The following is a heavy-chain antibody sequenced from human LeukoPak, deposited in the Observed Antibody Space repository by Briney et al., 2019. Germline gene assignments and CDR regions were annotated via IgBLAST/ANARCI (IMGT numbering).Heavy chain of an antibody. CDR2: SYYSGST. V-gene: IGHV4-59*01. CDR3: ARGVVYRLLTKTYSSWYDY. Sequence: SETLSLTCTVSGGSITHYYWTWIRQPPGKTLEWIGYSYYSGSTKYNPSLKSRVTISVDTSNNQFSLNLRSVTAADTAVYYCARGVVYRLLTKTYSSWYDYWGQGTLVTVSS. J-gene: IGHJ4*02. CDR1: GGSITHYY. D-gene: IGHD6-13*01.